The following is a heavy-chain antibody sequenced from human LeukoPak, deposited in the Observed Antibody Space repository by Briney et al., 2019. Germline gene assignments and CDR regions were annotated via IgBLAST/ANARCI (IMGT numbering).Heavy chain of an antibody. J-gene: IGHJ6*03. CDR2: FDPEDGET. D-gene: IGHD3-16*01. CDR3: ATLGGRFSPYYYYYMDV. Sequence: ASVKVSCKVSGYTLTELSMHWVRQAPGKGLEWMGGFDPEDGETIYAQKFQGRVTMTEDTSTDTAYMELSSLRSEDTAVYYCATLGGRFSPYYYYYMDVWGKGTSVTVSS. CDR1: GYTLTELS. V-gene: IGHV1-24*01.